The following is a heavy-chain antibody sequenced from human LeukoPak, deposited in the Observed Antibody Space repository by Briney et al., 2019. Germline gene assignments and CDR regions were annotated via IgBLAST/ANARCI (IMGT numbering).Heavy chain of an antibody. V-gene: IGHV4-31*11. J-gene: IGHJ4*02. CDR2: IYYSGST. D-gene: IGHD2-2*01. CDR3: ARDDCSSTSCYPDY. Sequence: SETLSLTCAVYGGSFSGYYWSWIRQHPGKGLEWIGYIYYSGSTYYNPSLKSRVTISVDTSKNQFSLKLSSVTAADTAVYYCARDDCSSTSCYPDYWGQGTLVTVSS. CDR1: GGSFSGYY.